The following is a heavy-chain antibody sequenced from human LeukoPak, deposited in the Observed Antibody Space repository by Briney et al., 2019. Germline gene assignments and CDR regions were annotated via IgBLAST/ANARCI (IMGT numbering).Heavy chain of an antibody. J-gene: IGHJ4*02. CDR3: AKDQRIAAAGTRASGADY. CDR2: ISGSGGST. V-gene: IGHV3-23*01. Sequence: GGSLRLTCAASGFTFSSYAMSWVRQAPGKGLEWVSAISGSGGSTYYADSVKGRFTISRDNSKNTLYLQMNSLRAADTAVYYCAKDQRIAAAGTRASGADYWGQGTLVTVSS. CDR1: GFTFSSYA. D-gene: IGHD6-13*01.